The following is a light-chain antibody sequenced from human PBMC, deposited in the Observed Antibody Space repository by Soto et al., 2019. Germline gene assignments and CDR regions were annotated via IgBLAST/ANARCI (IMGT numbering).Light chain of an antibody. CDR2: DAS. V-gene: IGKV3-20*01. CDR1: QSLNRRY. Sequence: EILLTQSPGTLSLSPGERATLSCRASQSLNRRYLAWYQQKPGQAPRLLIYDASRRATDIPDRFSDSGSGTDFTLTITSLQPDDFATYYCQQYNSYSRTFGQGTKVDIK. J-gene: IGKJ1*01. CDR3: QQYNSYSRT.